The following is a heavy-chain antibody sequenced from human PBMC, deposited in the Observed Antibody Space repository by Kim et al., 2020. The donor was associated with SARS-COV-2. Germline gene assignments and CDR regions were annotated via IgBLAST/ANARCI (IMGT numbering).Heavy chain of an antibody. CDR3: ARVRVAVASYAFDI. V-gene: IGHV4-59*13. CDR1: GGSISSYY. CDR2: IYYSGST. J-gene: IGHJ3*02. Sequence: SETLSLTCTVSGGSISSYYWSWIRQPPGKGLEWIGYIYYSGSTNYNPSLKSRVTISVDTSKNQFSLKLSSVTAADTAVYYCARVRVAVASYAFDIWGQGTMVTVSS. D-gene: IGHD6-19*01.